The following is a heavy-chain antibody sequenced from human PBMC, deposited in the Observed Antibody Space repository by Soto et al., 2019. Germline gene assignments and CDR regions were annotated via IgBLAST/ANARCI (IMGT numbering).Heavy chain of an antibody. Sequence: GGSLRLSCAASGFTFNNYWMRWVRQAPGKGLEWVASIKQDGSEKYYVDSVKGRFTISRDNAKNSLYLQMNILRAEDTAMYYCTRSSSGASDYWGQGTLVTVSS. V-gene: IGHV3-7*01. CDR2: IKQDGSEK. D-gene: IGHD3-10*01. CDR3: TRSSSGASDY. CDR1: GFTFNNYW. J-gene: IGHJ4*02.